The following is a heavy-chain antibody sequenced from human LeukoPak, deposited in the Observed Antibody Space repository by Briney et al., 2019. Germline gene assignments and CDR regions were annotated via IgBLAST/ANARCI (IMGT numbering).Heavy chain of an antibody. CDR2: IWYDGSNK. CDR3: ARGYNWHYFDY. CDR1: EFPFSGYC. Sequence: PGGSLRLSCGASEFPFSGYCMSWVRQAPGKGLEWVAVIWYDGSNKYYADSVKGRFTISRDNSKNTLYLQMNSLRAEDTAVYYCARGYNWHYFDYWGQGTLVTVSS. V-gene: IGHV3-33*08. J-gene: IGHJ4*02. D-gene: IGHD1-20*01.